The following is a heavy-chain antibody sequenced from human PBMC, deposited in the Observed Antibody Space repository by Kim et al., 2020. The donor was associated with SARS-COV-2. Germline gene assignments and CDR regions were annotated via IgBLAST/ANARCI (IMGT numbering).Heavy chain of an antibody. CDR2: IRGSGDRT. CDR1: GFTFNSYA. J-gene: IGHJ1*01. D-gene: IGHD6-19*01. CDR3: AKVSSGSSGWFEYFHH. V-gene: IGHV3-23*01. Sequence: GGSLRLSCAASGFTFNSYAMSWVRQAPGKGLEWVSGIRGSGDRTSYADSVEGRFTISRDNSRNTLYLQMDSLRAEDTAVYYCAKVSSGSSGWFEYFHHWGQGTLVTVSS.